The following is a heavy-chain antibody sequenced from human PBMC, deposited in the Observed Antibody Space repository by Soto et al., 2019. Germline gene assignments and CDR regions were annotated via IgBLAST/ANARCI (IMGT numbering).Heavy chain of an antibody. Sequence: PSGTLSLTCTVSGDSISSSSYYWGWIRQPPGKGLEWIGSIYYSGSTYYNPSLKSRVTISVDTSKNQFSLKLSSVTAADTAVYYCARLATTVTTLFLGERDGGIDYWGQGTLVTVSS. V-gene: IGHV4-39*01. CDR2: IYYSGST. J-gene: IGHJ4*02. CDR3: ARLATTVTTLFLGERDGGIDY. D-gene: IGHD4-17*01. CDR1: GDSISSSSYY.